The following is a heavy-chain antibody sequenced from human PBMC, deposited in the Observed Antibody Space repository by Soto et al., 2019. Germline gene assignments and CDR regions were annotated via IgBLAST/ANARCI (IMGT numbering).Heavy chain of an antibody. CDR2: ISWNSGSI. V-gene: IGHV3-9*01. D-gene: IGHD4-17*01. CDR1: GFTFDDYA. J-gene: IGHJ4*02. Sequence: GGSLRLSCAASGFTFDDYAMHWVRQAPGKGLEWVSGISWNSGSIGYADSVKGRFTISRDNAKNSLYLQMNSLRAEDTALYYCAKATPDYGDYGGCFDYWGQGTLVTVSS. CDR3: AKATPDYGDYGGCFDY.